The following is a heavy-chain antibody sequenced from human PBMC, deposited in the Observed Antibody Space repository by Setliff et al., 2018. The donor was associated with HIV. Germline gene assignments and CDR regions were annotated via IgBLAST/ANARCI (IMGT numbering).Heavy chain of an antibody. Sequence: NPSETLSLTCTVSGGSVSSYYWSWIRQPPGKGLEWIGYIYYSGSTNYNPSLKSRVTISVDTSKNQFSLKLSSVTAADTAVYYCARGIDNFWTGYFAWGQGTRVTVSS. CDR2: IYYSGST. J-gene: IGHJ1*01. D-gene: IGHD3-3*01. CDR3: ARGIDNFWTGYFA. CDR1: GGSVSSYY. V-gene: IGHV4-59*02.